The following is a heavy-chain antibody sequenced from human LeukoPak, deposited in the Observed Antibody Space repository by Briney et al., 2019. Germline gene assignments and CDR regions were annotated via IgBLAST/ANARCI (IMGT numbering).Heavy chain of an antibody. V-gene: IGHV3-7*03. CDR3: AREGEWGYDAFDI. CDR1: EFTFSTYW. Sequence: GGSLRLSCAASEFTFSTYWMSWVRQAPGKGLEWVANIKEDGSEKYYVDSVKGRFTISRDNAKNSLYLQMNSLRAEDTAVYYCAREGEWGYDAFDIWGQGTMVTVSS. CDR2: IKEDGSEK. J-gene: IGHJ3*02. D-gene: IGHD1-26*01.